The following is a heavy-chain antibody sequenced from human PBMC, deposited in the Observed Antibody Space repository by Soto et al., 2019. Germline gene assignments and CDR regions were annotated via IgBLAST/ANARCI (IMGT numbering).Heavy chain of an antibody. CDR2: IMPVFATP. V-gene: IGHV1-69*12. J-gene: IGHJ6*02. CDR1: GGTFSTSA. CDR3: ARDKARQQLGGNYYSILDV. Sequence: QVQLMQSGAEVKKPGSSVKVSCKASGGTFSTSAISWVRQAPGEGLEWVGGIMPVFATPDYAQKFHGRVTISADESTTTAYLELTSLTTDDTAVYYWARDKARQQLGGNYYSILDVWGQGTAITVSS. D-gene: IGHD3-3*02.